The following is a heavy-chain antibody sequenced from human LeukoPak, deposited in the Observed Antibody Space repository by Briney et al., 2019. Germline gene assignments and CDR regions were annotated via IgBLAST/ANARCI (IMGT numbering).Heavy chain of an antibody. J-gene: IGHJ4*02. CDR1: GYTFTGYY. CDR3: ARGGSHYYDSSGYLYFDY. Sequence: ASVKVSCKASGYTFTGYYMHWVRRAPGQGLEWMGWINPNSGGTNYAQKFQGRVTMTRDTSISTAYMELSRLRSDDTAVYYCARGGSHYYDSSGYLYFDYWGQGTLVTVSS. V-gene: IGHV1-2*02. CDR2: INPNSGGT. D-gene: IGHD3-22*01.